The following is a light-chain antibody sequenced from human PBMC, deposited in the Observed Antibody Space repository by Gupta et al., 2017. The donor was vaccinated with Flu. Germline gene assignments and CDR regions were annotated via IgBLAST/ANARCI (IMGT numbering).Light chain of an antibody. V-gene: IGLV2-14*03. J-gene: IGLJ1*01. CDR3: SSNTSSSTFYV. Sequence: QSALTEPASVSGSPGPSTTISCTGTSSDVGGSNYVSWYQLHPGKAPKLMIYDVSNRPSGVSGRFSGSKYGNTAALTISGLQAEEGTDYYCSSNTSSSTFYVFGTGTKVTVL. CDR1: SSDVGGSNY. CDR2: DVS.